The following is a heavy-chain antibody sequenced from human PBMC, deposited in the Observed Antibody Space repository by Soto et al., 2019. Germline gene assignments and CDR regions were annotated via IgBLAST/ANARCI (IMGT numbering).Heavy chain of an antibody. Sequence: HPGGSLRLSCAASGFTFSSYEMNWVRQAPGKGLEWVSYISSSGSTIYYADSVKGRFTISRDNAKNSLYLQMSSLRAEDTAVYYCARARTTGTWLPSMGHGFDYWGQGTLVTVSS. D-gene: IGHD1-1*01. CDR1: GFTFSSYE. J-gene: IGHJ4*02. CDR2: ISSSGSTI. CDR3: ARARTTGTWLPSMGHGFDY. V-gene: IGHV3-48*03.